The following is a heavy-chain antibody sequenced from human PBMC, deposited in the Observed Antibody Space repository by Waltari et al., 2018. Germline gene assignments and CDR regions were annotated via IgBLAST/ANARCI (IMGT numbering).Heavy chain of an antibody. CDR3: TTDPYGIADFDY. D-gene: IGHD4-17*01. Sequence: ELQLLWLGEGWSRLGGALASPFAHPDSKSRHAGMAGSGRAPGKGLEWVGRIKSKTDGGTTDYAAPVKGRFTISRDDSKNTLYLQMNSLKTEDTAVYYCTTDPYGIADFDYWGQGTLVTVSS. CDR1: DSKSRHAG. CDR2: IKSKTDGGTT. J-gene: IGHJ4*02. V-gene: IGHV3-15*01.